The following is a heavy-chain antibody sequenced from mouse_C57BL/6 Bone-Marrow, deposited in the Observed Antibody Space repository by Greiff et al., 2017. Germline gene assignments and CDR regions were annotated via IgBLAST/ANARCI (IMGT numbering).Heavy chain of an antibody. V-gene: IGHV1-69*01. Sequence: QVQLQQPGAELVMPGASVKLSCKASGYTFTSYWMHWVKQRPGQGLEWIGEIDPSDSYNNYNQKFKGKSTLAVDTSSSTAYMQLSSLTSEDSADYYCAREGLLRSYWYFDVWGTGTTVTVSS. CDR1: GYTFTSYW. CDR2: IDPSDSYN. D-gene: IGHD1-1*01. CDR3: AREGLLRSYWYFDV. J-gene: IGHJ1*03.